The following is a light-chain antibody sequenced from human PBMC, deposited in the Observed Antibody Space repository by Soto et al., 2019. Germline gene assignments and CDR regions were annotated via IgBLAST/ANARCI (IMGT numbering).Light chain of an antibody. CDR3: CSYAGSSTWV. V-gene: IGLV2-23*02. CDR1: SSDVGAYNF. CDR2: EVT. J-gene: IGLJ3*02. Sequence: QSALTQPASVSGSPGQSITISCTGTSSDVGAYNFVSWYQHHPGRAPKLIIYEVTIRPSGVSNRFSGSKSGNTASLTISGLQAEDEADYYCCSYAGSSTWVFGGGTKLTVL.